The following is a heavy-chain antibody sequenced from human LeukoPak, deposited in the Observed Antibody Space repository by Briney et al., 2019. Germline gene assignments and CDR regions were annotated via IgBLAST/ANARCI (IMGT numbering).Heavy chain of an antibody. CDR1: GFTFSDYW. D-gene: IGHD2-21*02. CDR2: INQDGSEK. CDR3: ARESVAYCGGDCYPIF. V-gene: IGHV3-7*01. J-gene: IGHJ4*02. Sequence: PGGSLRLSCAVSGFTFSDYWMTWVRQAPGKGLEWVANINQDGSEKYYVDSVEGRFTISRDSVKNSLYLQMTSVRADDTAMYYCARESVAYCGGDCYPIFWGQGTLVTVSS.